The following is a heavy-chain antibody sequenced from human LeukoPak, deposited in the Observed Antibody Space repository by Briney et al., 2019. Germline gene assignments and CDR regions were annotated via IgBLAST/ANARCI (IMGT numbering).Heavy chain of an antibody. J-gene: IGHJ4*02. CDR3: AKDGGMGPAATYYFDY. D-gene: IGHD2-15*01. CDR1: GFTFSSYG. CDR2: IRYDGSNK. V-gene: IGHV3-30*02. Sequence: PGGSLRLSCAASGFTFSSYGMHWVRQAPGKGLEWVAFIRYDGSNKYYADSVKGRFTISRDNSKNTLYLQMNSLRAEDTAVYYCAKDGGMGPAATYYFDYWGQGTLVTVSS.